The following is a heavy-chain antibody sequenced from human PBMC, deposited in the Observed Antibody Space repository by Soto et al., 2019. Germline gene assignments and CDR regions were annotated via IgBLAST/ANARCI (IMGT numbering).Heavy chain of an antibody. CDR2: ISGVFGST. CDR1: GFTFSSYA. D-gene: IGHD6-25*01. J-gene: IGHJ4*02. CDR3: AKDRITAARKLDY. Sequence: PGGSLRLSCAASGFTFSSYAMIWVRQAPVKGLEFVSAISGVFGSTYDADSVKGGFTISGYNSRNTVSLQMNSLRAYYTAVYYCAKDRITAARKLDYWGQGTLVTVSS. V-gene: IGHV3-23*01.